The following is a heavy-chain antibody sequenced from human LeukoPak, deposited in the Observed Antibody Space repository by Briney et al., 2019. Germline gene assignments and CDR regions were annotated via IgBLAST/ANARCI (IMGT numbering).Heavy chain of an antibody. CDR3: AREVGPGYYYGMDV. J-gene: IGHJ6*02. Sequence: SETLSLTCTVFGGSISSYYWSWIRQPPGKGLEWIGYIYYSGSTNYNPSLKSRVTISVDTSKNQFSPKLSSVTAADTAVYYCAREVGPGYYYGMDVWGQGTTVTVSS. V-gene: IGHV4-59*01. CDR2: IYYSGST. D-gene: IGHD1-26*01. CDR1: GGSISSYY.